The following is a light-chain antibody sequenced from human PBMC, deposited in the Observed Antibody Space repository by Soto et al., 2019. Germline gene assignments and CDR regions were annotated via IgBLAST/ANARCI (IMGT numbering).Light chain of an antibody. CDR2: GAS. V-gene: IGKV3-20*01. Sequence: EIVLSQPPGTLSLSPGERASLSCRASERLSSVYVGWSQQRAGQPPRLLIYGASSRATGIPDRFSGSGSGTEFTLTISSLQSEDSAVYYCQQYHNWWTFGQGTKVDIK. J-gene: IGKJ1*01. CDR1: ERLSSVY. CDR3: QQYHNWWT.